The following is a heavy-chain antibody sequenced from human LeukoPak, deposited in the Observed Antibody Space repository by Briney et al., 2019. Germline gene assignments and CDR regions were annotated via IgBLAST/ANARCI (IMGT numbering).Heavy chain of an antibody. D-gene: IGHD3-9*01. V-gene: IGHV3-30*04. CDR2: ISYDGSNK. CDR1: GFTFSSYA. CDR3: GRAPSYDILTGYYPA. J-gene: IGHJ5*02. Sequence: PGRSLRLSCAASGFTFSSYAMHWVRQAPGKGLEWVAVISYDGSNKYYADSVKGRFTISRDNSKNTLYLQMNSLRAEDTAVYYCGRAPSYDILTGYYPAWGQGTLVTVSA.